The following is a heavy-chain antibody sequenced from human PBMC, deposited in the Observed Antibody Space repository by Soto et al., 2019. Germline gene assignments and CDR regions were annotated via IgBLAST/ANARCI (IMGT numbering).Heavy chain of an antibody. Sequence: VASVKVSCKASGGTFSSYAISWVRQAPGQGLEWMGGIIPIFGTANYAQKFQGRVTITADESTSTAYMELSSLRSEDTAVYYCARDGGYYDSSGRRGMDVWGQGTTVTVSS. D-gene: IGHD3-22*01. CDR1: GGTFSSYA. CDR3: ARDGGYYDSSGRRGMDV. V-gene: IGHV1-69*13. J-gene: IGHJ6*02. CDR2: IIPIFGTA.